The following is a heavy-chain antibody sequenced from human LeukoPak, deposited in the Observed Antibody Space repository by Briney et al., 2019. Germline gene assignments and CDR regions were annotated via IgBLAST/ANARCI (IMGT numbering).Heavy chain of an antibody. Sequence: SETLSLTCTVSGGSISSYYWSWIRQPPGKGLEWIGYIYYSGNTNYNPSLKSRVTISVDTPKNQFSLKLSSVTAADTAVYFCARDTTAGANPPYTSAIWGQGTMVTVSS. CDR2: IYYSGNT. CDR1: GGSISSYY. D-gene: IGHD2/OR15-2a*01. CDR3: ARDTTAGANPPYTSAI. J-gene: IGHJ3*02. V-gene: IGHV4-59*01.